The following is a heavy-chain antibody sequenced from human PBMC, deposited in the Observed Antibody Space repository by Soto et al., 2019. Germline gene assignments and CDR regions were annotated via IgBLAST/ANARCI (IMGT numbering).Heavy chain of an antibody. CDR3: AGGTGWLIDY. Sequence: EVQLMESGGGLVQPGGSPRLSCAGSGFTFSSYWMNWVRQAPGKGLEWVANIKQDGSEKYYVDSVKGRFSISRDNAQNSMYLQRNSVRAEDTAVYYCAGGTGWLIDYWGQGTLVTVSS. V-gene: IGHV3-7*04. CDR1: GFTFSSYW. CDR2: IKQDGSEK. J-gene: IGHJ4*02. D-gene: IGHD6-19*01.